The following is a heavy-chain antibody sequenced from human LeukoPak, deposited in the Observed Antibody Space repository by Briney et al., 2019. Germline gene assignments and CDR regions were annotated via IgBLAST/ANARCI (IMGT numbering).Heavy chain of an antibody. V-gene: IGHV3-23*01. CDR3: AKDQTIFGVVQDQYFDY. CDR2: ISGSGGST. D-gene: IGHD3-3*01. CDR1: GFTFSSYA. Sequence: GGSLRLSCAASGFTFSSYAMSWVRQAPGKGLEWVSAISGSGGSTYYADSVKGRFTISRDNSKNTLYLQMNSLRAEDTALYYCAKDQTIFGVVQDQYFDYWGQGTLVTVSS. J-gene: IGHJ4*02.